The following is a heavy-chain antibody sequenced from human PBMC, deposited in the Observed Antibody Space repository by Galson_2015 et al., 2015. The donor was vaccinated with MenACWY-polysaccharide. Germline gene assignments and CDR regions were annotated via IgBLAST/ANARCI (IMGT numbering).Heavy chain of an antibody. CDR2: MNPNSGNS. D-gene: IGHD3-10*01. Sequence: SVRVSCKASGYTFTNYGINWVRQAPGQGLEWMAWMNPNSGNSGYALKFNSRVTLTKDTSINTAYLDLSSLRSEDTAMYYCARSFGYFDYWGQGTLVTVSS. CDR3: ARSFGYFDY. CDR1: GYTFTNYG. J-gene: IGHJ4*02. V-gene: IGHV1-8*01.